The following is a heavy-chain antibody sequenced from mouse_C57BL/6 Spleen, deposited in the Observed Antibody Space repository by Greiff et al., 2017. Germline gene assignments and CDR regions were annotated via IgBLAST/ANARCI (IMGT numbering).Heavy chain of an antibody. D-gene: IGHD1-1*01. CDR2: INPSNGGT. CDR1: GYTFTSYW. V-gene: IGHV1-53*01. Sequence: QVQLKQPGTELVKPGASVKLSCKASGYTFTSYWMHWVQQRPGQGLEWIGNINPSNGGTNYNEKFKSKATLTVDKSSSTAYMQLSSLTSEDSAVYYCARRIYYGSSRDWYFDGWGTGTTVTVSS. J-gene: IGHJ1*03. CDR3: ARRIYYGSSRDWYFDG.